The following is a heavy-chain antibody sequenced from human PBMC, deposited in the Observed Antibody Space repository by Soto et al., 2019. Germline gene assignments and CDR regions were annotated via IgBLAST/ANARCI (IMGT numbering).Heavy chain of an antibody. J-gene: IGHJ6*03. CDR2: KSYDGSNE. CDR3: ARDRAYYMDV. Sequence: PGGSLRLSCAASGFTFSIYGMHWVRQAPGKGLEWVASKSYDGSNEYYADSVKGRFTISRDNSKNTLYLQMNSLRAEDTAVYYCARDRAYYMDVWGKGTTVTVSS. CDR1: GFTFSIYG. V-gene: IGHV3-30*03.